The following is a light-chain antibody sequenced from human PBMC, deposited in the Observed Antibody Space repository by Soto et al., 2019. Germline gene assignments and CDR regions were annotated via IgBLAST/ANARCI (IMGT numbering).Light chain of an antibody. CDR3: QQYNNYPRT. J-gene: IGKJ1*01. CDR1: QSVDTW. V-gene: IGKV1-5*03. CDR2: RAS. Sequence: DIQMTQFPSTLSASVGDRVTITCRASQSVDTWLAWYQQKPGKAPSLLIYRASSLESGVPSRFSGSGSGTEFTLTIRSLQPDDFATYYCQQYNNYPRTFGQGMKVEVK.